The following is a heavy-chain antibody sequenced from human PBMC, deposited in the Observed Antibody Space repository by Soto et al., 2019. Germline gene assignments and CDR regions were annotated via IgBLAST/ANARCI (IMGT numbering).Heavy chain of an antibody. J-gene: IGHJ4*02. V-gene: IGHV3-21*01. D-gene: IGHD3-3*01. CDR3: ARAHDYYDFWSGYYYFDY. Sequence: GGSLRLSCAASGFTFSSYSMNWVRQAPGKGLEWVSSISSSSSYIYYADSVKDRFTISRDNAKNSLYLQMNSLRAEDTAVYYCARAHDYYDFWSGYYYFDYWGQGTLVTVSS. CDR1: GFTFSSYS. CDR2: ISSSSSYI.